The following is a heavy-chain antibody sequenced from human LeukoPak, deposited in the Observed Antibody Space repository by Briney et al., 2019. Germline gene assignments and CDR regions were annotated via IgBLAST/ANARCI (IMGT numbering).Heavy chain of an antibody. CDR3: ARSLRVRGVPDYMDV. CDR2: IYKNAIT. J-gene: IGHJ6*03. V-gene: IGHV3-53*01. D-gene: IGHD3-10*01. Sequence: GGSLRLSCAASGFTASSNYMTWVRQAPGKGLEWVSVIYKNAITYYADTVKGRFTISRDNSKNTLYLQMNSLRADDTAVYYCARSLRVRGVPDYMDVWGKGTTVTISS. CDR1: GFTASSNY.